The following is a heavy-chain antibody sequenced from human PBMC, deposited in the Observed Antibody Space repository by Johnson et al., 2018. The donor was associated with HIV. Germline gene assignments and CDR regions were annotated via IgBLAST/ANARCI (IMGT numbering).Heavy chain of an antibody. CDR1: GFTVSSNY. D-gene: IGHD2-15*01. J-gene: IGHJ3*02. CDR3: ARDPGVVEAPRSRVDAFDI. CDR2: IYSGGST. V-gene: IGHV3-53*01. Sequence: VQLVESGGGLIQPGGSLRLSCAASGFTVSSNYMSWVRQAPGKGLEWVPVIYSGGSTYTADSVKGRFAISRDNSKNTLYLQMNSLRAEDTAVYYCARDPGVVEAPRSRVDAFDIWGQGTMVTVSS.